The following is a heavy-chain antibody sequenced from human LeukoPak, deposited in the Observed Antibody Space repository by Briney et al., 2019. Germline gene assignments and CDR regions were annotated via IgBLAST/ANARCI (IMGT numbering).Heavy chain of an antibody. V-gene: IGHV3-21*01. J-gene: IGHJ4*02. Sequence: PGGSLRLSCAASGFTFSSYSMNWVRQAPGKGLEWVSSISSSSSYIYYADSVKGRFTISRDNANNSLYLQMNSLRAEDTAVYYCARDEDSSSWFVGGDYWGQGTLVTVSS. CDR3: ARDEDSSSWFVGGDY. D-gene: IGHD6-13*01. CDR1: GFTFSSYS. CDR2: ISSSSSYI.